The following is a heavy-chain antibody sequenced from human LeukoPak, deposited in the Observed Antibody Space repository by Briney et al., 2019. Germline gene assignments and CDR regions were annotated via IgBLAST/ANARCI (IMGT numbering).Heavy chain of an antibody. V-gene: IGHV4-61*02. CDR1: GGSISSSSYY. CDR2: MSTSGST. CDR3: ARHRSKWLQSSFDY. Sequence: SETLSLTCTVSGGSISSSSYYWSWIRQPAGKGLEWIGRMSTSGSTNYNPSLKSRVTMSIDTSKNQFSLKLNSVTAADTAVYYCARHRSKWLQSSFDYWGQGTLVTVSS. D-gene: IGHD5-24*01. J-gene: IGHJ4*02.